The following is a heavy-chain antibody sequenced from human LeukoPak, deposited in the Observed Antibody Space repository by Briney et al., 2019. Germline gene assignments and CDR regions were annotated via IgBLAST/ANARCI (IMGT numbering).Heavy chain of an antibody. CDR3: AGGLSIAARPRYYYGMDV. CDR1: GGSISSSSYY. Sequence: KPSETLSLTCTVSGGSISSSSYYWGWIRQPPGKGLEWIGSIYYSGSTYYNPSLKSRVTISVDTSKNQFSLKLSSVTAADTAVYYCAGGLSIAARPRYYYGMDVWGQGTTVTVSS. V-gene: IGHV4-39*07. CDR2: IYYSGST. J-gene: IGHJ6*02. D-gene: IGHD6-6*01.